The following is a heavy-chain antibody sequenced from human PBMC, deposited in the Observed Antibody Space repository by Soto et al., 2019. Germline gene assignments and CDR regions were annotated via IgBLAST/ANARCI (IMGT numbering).Heavy chain of an antibody. V-gene: IGHV3-30*18. D-gene: IGHD2-15*01. Sequence: QVQLVESGGGVVQPGKSLRLSCAASGFVFSNYGMHWVRQAPGKGLEWVALISFDGKNRNYADSVKGRFTIYRDNPKNTLYLEMNSLRPEDTAFYYGAKRGGVVGGSEHPFFEYWGQGTLVTVSS. CDR1: GFVFSNYG. CDR3: AKRGGVVGGSEHPFFEY. CDR2: ISFDGKNR. J-gene: IGHJ4*02.